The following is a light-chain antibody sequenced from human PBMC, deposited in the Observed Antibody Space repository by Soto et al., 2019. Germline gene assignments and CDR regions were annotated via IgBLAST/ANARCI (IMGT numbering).Light chain of an antibody. CDR3: AAWDDSLSGDV. V-gene: IGLV1-40*01. CDR2: GNS. Sequence: QSVLTQPPSVSGAPGQRVTISCTGSSSNIGAGYDVHWYQQLPGTAPKLLIYGNSNRPSGVPDRFSGSKSGTSASLAISGLWSEDEADYYCAAWDDSLSGDVFGTGTKVTVL. CDR1: SSNIGAGYD. J-gene: IGLJ1*01.